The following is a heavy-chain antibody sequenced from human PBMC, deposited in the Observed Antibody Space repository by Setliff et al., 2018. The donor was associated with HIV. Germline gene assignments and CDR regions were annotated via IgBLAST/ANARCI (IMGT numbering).Heavy chain of an antibody. CDR2: TYYSGRT. CDR3: ARYCGGDCYPSAYYMDV. J-gene: IGHJ6*03. CDR1: GGSISRGGYY. V-gene: IGHV4-31*03. D-gene: IGHD2-21*01. Sequence: SETLSLTCTVSGGSISRGGYYWSWIRQHPGKGLEWIGYTYYSGRTYYNPSLKSRVTISVDTSEIQFSLKLSSVTAADTAVYYCARYCGGDCYPSAYYMDVWGKGTTVTVSS.